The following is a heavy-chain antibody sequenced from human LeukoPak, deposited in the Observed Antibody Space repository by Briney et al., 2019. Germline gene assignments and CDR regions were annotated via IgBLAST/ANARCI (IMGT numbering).Heavy chain of an antibody. J-gene: IGHJ4*02. Sequence: GGSLRLSCAASEFTFSSYSMNWVRQAPGKGLEWVSSISSSSSYIYYADSVKGRFTISRDNAKNSLYLQMNSLRAEDTAVYYCARGGGTNYYGSGSYPYYFDYWGQGTLVTVSS. D-gene: IGHD3-10*01. CDR2: ISSSSSYI. CDR1: EFTFSSYS. V-gene: IGHV3-21*01. CDR3: ARGGGTNYYGSGSYPYYFDY.